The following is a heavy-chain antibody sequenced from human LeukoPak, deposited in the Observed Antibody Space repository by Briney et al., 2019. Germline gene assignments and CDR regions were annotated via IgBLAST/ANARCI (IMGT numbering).Heavy chain of an antibody. Sequence: GGSLRLSCAASGFTFDDYAMHWVRQAPGKGLEWVSGISWNSGSIGYADSVKGRFTISRDNAKNSLYLQMNSLRAEDTAAYYCARFTGYYDSSGFDYWGQGTLVTVSS. CDR2: ISWNSGSI. V-gene: IGHV3-9*01. CDR1: GFTFDDYA. CDR3: ARFTGYYDSSGFDY. D-gene: IGHD3-22*01. J-gene: IGHJ4*02.